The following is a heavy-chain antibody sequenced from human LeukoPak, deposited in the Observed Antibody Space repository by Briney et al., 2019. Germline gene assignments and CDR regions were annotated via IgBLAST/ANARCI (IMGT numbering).Heavy chain of an antibody. V-gene: IGHV1-8*02. CDR1: GYTFTSYD. CDR2: MNPNNGNT. Sequence: GASVKVSCKASGYTFTSYDINWVRQATGQGLEWMGWMNPNNGNTGYAQKFQGRVTMTTDTSTSTAYMELRSLRSDDTAVYYCARVRRGSGWFDYWGQGTLVTVSS. D-gene: IGHD6-19*01. J-gene: IGHJ4*02. CDR3: ARVRRGSGWFDY.